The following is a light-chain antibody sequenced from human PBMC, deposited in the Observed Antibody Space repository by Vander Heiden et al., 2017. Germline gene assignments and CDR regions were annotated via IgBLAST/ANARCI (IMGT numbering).Light chain of an antibody. CDR1: QSLVNSDGNTY. CDR2: RVS. V-gene: IGKV2-30*01. Sequence: DVVMTQSTLSLPVTLGQAATISCRSSQSLVNSDGNTYLSWFQQRPGQSPRRLIYRVSNRDSGVPDRISGSGSGTDFTLKISRVEAEDVGVYFCMQGSHWPLTFGGGTRVEIK. J-gene: IGKJ4*01. CDR3: MQGSHWPLT.